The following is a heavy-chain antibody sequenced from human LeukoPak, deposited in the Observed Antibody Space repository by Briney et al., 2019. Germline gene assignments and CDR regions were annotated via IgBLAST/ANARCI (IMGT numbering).Heavy chain of an antibody. CDR2: ISGSGGST. J-gene: IGHJ6*03. Sequence: GGSLRLSCAASGFTFSSYAMSCVPQAPGKGLEGVLAISGSGGSTYYADSVKGRFTISRDNSKNTLYLQMNSLRAEDTAVYYCAKDRGDPLGYYYYMDVWGKGTTVTVSS. CDR3: AKDRGDPLGYYYYMDV. CDR1: GFTFSSYA. V-gene: IGHV3-23*01. D-gene: IGHD2-21*02.